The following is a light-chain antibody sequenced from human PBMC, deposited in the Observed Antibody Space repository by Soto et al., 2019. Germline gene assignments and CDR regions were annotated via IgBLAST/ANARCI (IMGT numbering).Light chain of an antibody. CDR1: SGDIGAYNY. Sequence: QSALTQPRSVSGSPGQSVTFSCTGTSGDIGAYNYVSWYQFHPGKAPKMIIYDVNKRPSGVPDRFSGSKSGNTASLTISWLQAEDEADYYCCSYAHTSRVFGGGTKL. V-gene: IGLV2-11*01. CDR3: CSYAHTSRV. J-gene: IGLJ3*02. CDR2: DVN.